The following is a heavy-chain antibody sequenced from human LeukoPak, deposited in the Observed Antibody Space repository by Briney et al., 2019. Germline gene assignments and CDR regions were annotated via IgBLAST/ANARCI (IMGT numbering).Heavy chain of an antibody. CDR2: IYYSGST. J-gene: IGHJ4*02. D-gene: IGHD3-9*01. CDR1: GGSISSYY. CDR3: ARQYLRYFDWFAY. V-gene: IGHV4-59*08. Sequence: SETLSLTCTVSGGSISSYYWSWIWQPPGKGLEWIGYIYYSGSTNYNPSLKSRVTISVDTSKNQFSLKLSSVTAADTAVFYCARQYLRYFDWFAYWGQGTLVTVSS.